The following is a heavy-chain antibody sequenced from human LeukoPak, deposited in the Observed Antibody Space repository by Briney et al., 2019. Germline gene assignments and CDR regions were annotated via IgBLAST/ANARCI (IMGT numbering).Heavy chain of an antibody. CDR2: ISSSGLTM. D-gene: IGHD3-10*01. Sequence: GGSLRLSCAASGFTFSSYWMNWVRQAPGKGLEWISYISSSGLTMYYADSVKGRFTISRDNAKNSLSLQMKSLRAEDTAVYYCARDSFSGTGSQLDYWGQGTLVTVSS. CDR3: ARDSFSGTGSQLDY. V-gene: IGHV3-48*04. CDR1: GFTFSSYW. J-gene: IGHJ4*02.